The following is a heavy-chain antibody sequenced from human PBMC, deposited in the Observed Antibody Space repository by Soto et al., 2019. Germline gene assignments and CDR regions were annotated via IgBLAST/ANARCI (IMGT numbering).Heavy chain of an antibody. V-gene: IGHV1-2*02. Sequence: ALVKVSCKASGYTFTAYYIHWVRQAPGQGLEWMGWINPNSGDTNYAQTFQGRVTMTRDPSISAAYMDLNSLRPEDTAVYYCVKVSTFYDILTGYYSTNFFDPWGQGTLVTVSS. J-gene: IGHJ5*02. D-gene: IGHD3-9*01. CDR3: VKVSTFYDILTGYYSTNFFDP. CDR2: INPNSGDT. CDR1: GYTFTAYY.